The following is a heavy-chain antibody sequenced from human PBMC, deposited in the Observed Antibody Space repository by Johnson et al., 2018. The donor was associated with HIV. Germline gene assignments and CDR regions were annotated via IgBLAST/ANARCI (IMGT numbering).Heavy chain of an antibody. J-gene: IGHJ3*02. Sequence: VQLVESGGGVVRPGGSLRLSCAASGFTFDDYVMHWVRQGPGKGLEWVSLISWDGGTTYYADSFKGRFTISRDNAKNSLYLDMNSLRGEDTALYYCVRVGKYCGDDCHLGVDAFDIWGQGTMVTVSS. V-gene: IGHV3-43D*03. CDR2: ISWDGGTT. D-gene: IGHD2-21*02. CDR3: VRVGKYCGDDCHLGVDAFDI. CDR1: GFTFDDYV.